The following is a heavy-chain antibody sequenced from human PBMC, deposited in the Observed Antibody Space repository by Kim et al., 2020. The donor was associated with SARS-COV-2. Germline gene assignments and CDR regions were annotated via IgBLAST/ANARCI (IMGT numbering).Heavy chain of an antibody. Sequence: SETLSLTCAVYGGSFSGYYWSWIRQPPGKGLEWIGEINHSGSTNYNPSLKSRVTISVDTSKNQFSLKLSSVTAADTAVYYCARGGPSRPLADWGQGTLVTVSS. CDR1: GGSFSGYY. V-gene: IGHV4-34*01. CDR2: INHSGST. CDR3: ARGGPSRPLAD. D-gene: IGHD6-13*01. J-gene: IGHJ4*02.